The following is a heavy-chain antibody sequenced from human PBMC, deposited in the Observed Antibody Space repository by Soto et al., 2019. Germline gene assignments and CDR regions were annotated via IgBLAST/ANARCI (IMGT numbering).Heavy chain of an antibody. Sequence: QVPLQESGPGLVKPSETLSLTCTVYGGSISSYYWRWIRQPPGKGLEWIGYIYYNGSTNYNPSLKSRVTISVDTSKNQFSLKLSSVTAADTAVYYCAREGTKRWLQLRAFDIWGQGTMVTVSS. CDR2: IYYNGST. D-gene: IGHD5-12*01. CDR3: AREGTKRWLQLRAFDI. CDR1: GGSISSYY. J-gene: IGHJ3*02. V-gene: IGHV4-59*01.